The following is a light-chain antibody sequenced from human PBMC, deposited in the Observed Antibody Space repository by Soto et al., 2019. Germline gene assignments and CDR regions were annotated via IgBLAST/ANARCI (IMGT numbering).Light chain of an antibody. CDR3: CSYAGSYTHYV. Sequence: QSALTQPRSVSGSPGQSVTISCTGTSSDVGGYNYVSWYQQHPGKAPKLMIYDVSKRPSGVPDRFSGSKSGNTASLTISGLQAEDEGGYYCCSYAGSYTHYVFGTGTKLTVL. CDR2: DVS. CDR1: SSDVGGYNY. V-gene: IGLV2-11*01. J-gene: IGLJ1*01.